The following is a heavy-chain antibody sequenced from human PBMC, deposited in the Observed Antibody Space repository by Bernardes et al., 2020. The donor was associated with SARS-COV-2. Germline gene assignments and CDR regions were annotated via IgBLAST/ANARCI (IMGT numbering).Heavy chain of an antibody. CDR1: GFTFSSYE. CDR2: ISSSGSTI. D-gene: IGHD2-2*01. CDR3: ARIPAAIESYYYYYGMDV. Sequence: GGSLRLSCAASGFTFSSYEMNWVRQAPGKGLEWVSYISSSGSTIYYADSVKGRFTISRDNAKNSLYLQMNSLRAEDTAVYYCARIPAAIESYYYYYGMDVWGQGTTVTVSS. J-gene: IGHJ6*02. V-gene: IGHV3-48*03.